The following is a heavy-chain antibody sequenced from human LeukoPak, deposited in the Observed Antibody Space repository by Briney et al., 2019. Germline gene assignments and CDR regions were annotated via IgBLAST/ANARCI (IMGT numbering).Heavy chain of an antibody. CDR1: GGSISSSSYY. D-gene: IGHD1-26*01. CDR3: AGFRWSYDGYYYYMDV. CDR2: IYYSGST. J-gene: IGHJ6*03. Sequence: SETLSLTCTVSGGSISSSSYYWGWIRQPPGKGLEWIGSIYYSGSTYYNPSLKSRVTISVDTSKNQFSLKLSSVTAADTAVYYCAGFRWSYDGYYYYMDVWGKGTTVTVSS. V-gene: IGHV4-39*07.